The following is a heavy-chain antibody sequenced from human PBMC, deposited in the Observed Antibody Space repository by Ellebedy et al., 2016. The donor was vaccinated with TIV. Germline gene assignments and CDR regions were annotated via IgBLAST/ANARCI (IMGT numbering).Heavy chain of an antibody. CDR2: ISYDGSKK. CDR1: GFTFSSYD. V-gene: IGHV3-30*18. CDR3: AKDQIGGYCSGGSCHSDFDY. D-gene: IGHD2-15*01. J-gene: IGHJ4*02. Sequence: GESLKISCAASGFTFSSYDMHWVRQAPGKGLEWLAFISYDGSKKYCADSVKGRFTISRDNSKNTLYLQMNSLRAEDTAVYYCAKDQIGGYCSGGSCHSDFDYWGQGILVTVSS.